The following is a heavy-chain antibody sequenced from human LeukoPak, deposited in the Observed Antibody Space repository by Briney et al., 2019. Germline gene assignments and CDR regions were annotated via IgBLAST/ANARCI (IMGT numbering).Heavy chain of an antibody. J-gene: IGHJ4*02. D-gene: IGHD6-13*01. V-gene: IGHV3-30*18. Sequence: PGRSLRLSCAASGFNFNSYGMHWVRQAPGKGLEWVAVVSYDGSNKFYADSVKGRFTISRDNSKSTLYLQMNSLRAEDTAVYYCAKELSAGTGGGWEDYFDYWGQGTLVTVSA. CDR3: AKELSAGTGGGWEDYFDY. CDR1: GFNFNSYG. CDR2: VSYDGSNK.